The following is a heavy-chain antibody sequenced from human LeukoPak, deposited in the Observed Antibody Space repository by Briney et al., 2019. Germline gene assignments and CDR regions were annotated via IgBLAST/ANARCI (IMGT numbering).Heavy chain of an antibody. V-gene: IGHV1-2*06. J-gene: IGHJ4*02. CDR2: VNPPSGGT. CDR1: GYTFSAYN. D-gene: IGHD5-24*01. CDR3: ARGDAYGFHS. Sequence: ASVTVSCKASGYTFSAYNVHWVRQAPGQGLEWMGRVNPPSGGTNYAQKFQGRVAMTRDTSISTVYMELSRLRSDDTAFYYCARGDAYGFHSWGQGTLVTVSS.